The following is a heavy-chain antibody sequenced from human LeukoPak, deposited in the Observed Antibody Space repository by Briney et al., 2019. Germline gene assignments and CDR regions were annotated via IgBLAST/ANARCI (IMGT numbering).Heavy chain of an antibody. CDR1: GGSISSGSYY. CDR2: IYTSGST. Sequence: SQTLSLTCTVSGGSISSGSYYWSWIRQPAGKGLEWIGRIYTSGSTNYNPSLKSRVTISVDTSKNRFSLKLSSVTAADTAVYYCARTKVPYYMDVWGKGTTVTVSS. V-gene: IGHV4-61*02. CDR3: ARTKVPYYMDV. D-gene: IGHD4-11*01. J-gene: IGHJ6*03.